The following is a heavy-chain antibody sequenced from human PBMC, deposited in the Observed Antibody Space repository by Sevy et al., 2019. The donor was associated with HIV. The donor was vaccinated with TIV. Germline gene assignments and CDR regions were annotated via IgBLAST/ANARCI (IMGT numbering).Heavy chain of an antibody. D-gene: IGHD3-22*01. J-gene: IGHJ4*02. Sequence: SETLSLTCTVSGGYINSYYWSWIRQPPGKGLEWIGYIFYSGSTNYNPSLKSRVTISVDTSKNQFSLKLTSVTAAETAVYYCARDHYDSSGFDYWGQGTLVTVSS. V-gene: IGHV4-59*01. CDR1: GGYINSYY. CDR2: IFYSGST. CDR3: ARDHYDSSGFDY.